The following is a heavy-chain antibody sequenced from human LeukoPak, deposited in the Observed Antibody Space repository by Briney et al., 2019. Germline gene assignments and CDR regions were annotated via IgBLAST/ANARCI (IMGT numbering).Heavy chain of an antibody. V-gene: IGHV1-2*06. Sequence: ASVKVSCKASGYTFTGYYMHWVRQAPGQGLEWMGRINPNSGGTNYAQKFQGRVTMTRDTSISTAYMELSSLRFDDTAVYYCARVNINNWHSCDYWGQGTLVTVSS. CDR2: INPNSGGT. D-gene: IGHD1-1*01. CDR1: GYTFTGYY. CDR3: ARVNINNWHSCDY. J-gene: IGHJ4*02.